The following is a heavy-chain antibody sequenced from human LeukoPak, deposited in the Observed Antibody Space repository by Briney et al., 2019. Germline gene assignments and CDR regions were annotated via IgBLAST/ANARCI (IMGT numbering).Heavy chain of an antibody. Sequence: PSETLSLTCTVSGGSISSSSYYWGWIRQPPGKGLEWIGSIYYSGSTYYNPSLKSRVTISVDTSKNQFSLKLSSVTAADTAVYYCARNPLRVHFFDYWGQGTLFTVSS. V-gene: IGHV4-39*07. CDR3: ARNPLRVHFFDY. J-gene: IGHJ4*02. D-gene: IGHD2/OR15-2a*01. CDR2: IYYSGST. CDR1: GGSISSSSYY.